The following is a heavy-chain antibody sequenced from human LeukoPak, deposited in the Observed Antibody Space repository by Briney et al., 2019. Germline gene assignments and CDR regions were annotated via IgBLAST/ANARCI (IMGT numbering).Heavy chain of an antibody. D-gene: IGHD6-6*01. Sequence: GESLKISFKGSGYIFTSYWITWVRQMPGQGLEWMGMIDPTDSYTNYSPSFQGHVTISTDKSISTAYLQWSSLKASDTAIYYCARRGRSSSNFDFWGQGTLVTVSS. CDR3: ARRGRSSSNFDF. J-gene: IGHJ4*02. V-gene: IGHV5-10-1*01. CDR1: GYIFTSYW. CDR2: IDPTDSYT.